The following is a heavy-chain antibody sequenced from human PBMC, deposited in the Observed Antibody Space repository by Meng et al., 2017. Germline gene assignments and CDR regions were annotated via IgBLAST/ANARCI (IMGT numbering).Heavy chain of an antibody. CDR3: ARAPSKYYYDSSGYYYFPQEHAEYFQH. Sequence: VAVISYDGSNKYYADSVKGRFTISRDNSKNTLYLQMNSLRAEDTAVYYCARAPSKYYYDSSGYYYFPQEHAEYFQHWGQGTLVTVSS. V-gene: IGHV3-30*01. CDR2: ISYDGSNK. J-gene: IGHJ1*01. D-gene: IGHD3-22*01.